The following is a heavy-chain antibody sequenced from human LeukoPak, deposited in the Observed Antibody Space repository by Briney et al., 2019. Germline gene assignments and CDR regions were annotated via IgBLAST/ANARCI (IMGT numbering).Heavy chain of an antibody. V-gene: IGHV4-4*07. Sequence: SETLSLTCTVSGGSISSYYWSWIRQPAGKGLEWIGRIYTSGSTNYNPSLRSRVTMSVDTSKNQFSLKLSSVTAADTAVYYCARVGATTGYFDYWGQGTLVTVSS. D-gene: IGHD1-26*01. CDR2: IYTSGST. CDR1: GGSISSYY. CDR3: ARVGATTGYFDY. J-gene: IGHJ4*02.